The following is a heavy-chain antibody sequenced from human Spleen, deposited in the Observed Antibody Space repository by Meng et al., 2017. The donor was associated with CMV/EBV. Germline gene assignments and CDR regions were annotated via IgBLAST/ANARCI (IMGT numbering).Heavy chain of an antibody. Sequence: VQLQQWGEGLLKPSETLSLTCAVYGGSFSGYYWSWIRQPPGKGLEWIGEINHSGSTNYNPSLKSRVTISVDTSKNQFSLKLSSVTAADTAVYYCARAPGAAAGLDYWGQGTLVTVSS. V-gene: IGHV4-34*01. D-gene: IGHD6-13*01. CDR1: GGSFSGYY. CDR2: INHSGST. J-gene: IGHJ4*02. CDR3: ARAPGAAAGLDY.